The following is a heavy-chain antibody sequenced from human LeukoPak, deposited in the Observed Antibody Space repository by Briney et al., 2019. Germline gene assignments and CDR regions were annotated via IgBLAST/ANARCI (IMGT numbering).Heavy chain of an antibody. CDR3: ARDGATRGYYYYGMDV. V-gene: IGHV1-69*04. D-gene: IGHD4-17*01. Sequence: ASVKVSCKASGGTFSSYAISWVRQAPGQGLEWMGRIIPILGIANYAQKFQGRVTITADKSTSTAYMELSSLRPEDTAVYYCARDGATRGYYYYGMDVWGQGTTVTVSS. CDR2: IIPILGIA. J-gene: IGHJ6*02. CDR1: GGTFSSYA.